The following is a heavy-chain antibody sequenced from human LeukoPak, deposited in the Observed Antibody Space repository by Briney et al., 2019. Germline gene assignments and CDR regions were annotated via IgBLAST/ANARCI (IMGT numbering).Heavy chain of an antibody. D-gene: IGHD2-15*01. V-gene: IGHV1-69*13. CDR2: IIPIFGTA. CDR3: ARVPEYCSGGSCYPYYFDY. J-gene: IGHJ4*02. CDR1: GGTFSSYA. Sequence: GASVKVSRKASGGTFSSYAISWVRQAPGQGLEWMGGIIPIFGTANYAQKFQGRGTITADETTSTAYLELSSLRSEHTAVYYCARVPEYCSGGSCYPYYFDYWGQGTLVTVSS.